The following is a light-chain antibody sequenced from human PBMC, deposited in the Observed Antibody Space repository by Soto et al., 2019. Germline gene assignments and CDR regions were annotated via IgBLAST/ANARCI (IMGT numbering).Light chain of an antibody. CDR3: QQYDESPPT. V-gene: IGKV3-20*01. CDR1: QSLSVKY. Sequence: EIVLTQSPATLSLSPGDRATLSCRASQSLSVKYIAWYQQKPGQPPRLLIYRASSRAAGIPDRFSGSGSGTDFSRTISRVEPEDFAVFFCQQYDESPPTFGQGTKVEIK. CDR2: RAS. J-gene: IGKJ1*01.